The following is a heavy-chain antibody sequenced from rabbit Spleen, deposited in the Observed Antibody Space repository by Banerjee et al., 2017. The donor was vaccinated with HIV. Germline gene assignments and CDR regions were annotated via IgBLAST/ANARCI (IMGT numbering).Heavy chain of an antibody. J-gene: IGHJ4*01. V-gene: IGHV1S45*01. CDR3: ARAPHYTYGFDDVEYPTAYYFNL. CDR1: GFDPHTYYY. CDR2: IYAGDSDNS. Sequence: QEQLVESGGGLVRPEGSLTLTCKASGFDPHTYYYMCWVRQAPGKRPEWIACIYAGDSDNSYYASWAQGRFTISKTSSTTVTLQMTSLTAADTATYFCARAPHYTYGFDDVEYPTAYYFNLWGPGTLVTVS. D-gene: IGHD6-1*01.